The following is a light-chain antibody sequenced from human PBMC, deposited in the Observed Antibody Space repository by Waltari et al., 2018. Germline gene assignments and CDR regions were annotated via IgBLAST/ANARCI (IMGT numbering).Light chain of an antibody. J-gene: IGKJ3*01. V-gene: IGKV2D-29*01. CDR1: QSLLHSDGKTY. Sequence: IVMTQTPLSLSVTPGQPASISCKSSQSLLHSDGKTYFYWYLQKPGQPPQLLLYEVSNRLSGVLAWFSGSGSGTAFTLKISRVEDEDVGVYYCIQSIQLSPTFGPGTKVDIK. CDR2: EVS. CDR3: IQSIQLSPT.